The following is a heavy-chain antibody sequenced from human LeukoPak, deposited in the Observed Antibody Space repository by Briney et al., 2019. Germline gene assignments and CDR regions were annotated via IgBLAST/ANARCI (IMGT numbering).Heavy chain of an antibody. Sequence: GGSLRLSCAASGFTFSRNSMNWVRQAPGKGLEWVSSISTSSSYIYYADSVKGRFTISRDNAKKSLYLQMNSLRADDTAVYFCAIGADYCFPNWGQGTLVTVSS. CDR1: GFTFSRNS. V-gene: IGHV3-21*01. CDR2: ISTSSSYI. CDR3: AIGADYCFPN. J-gene: IGHJ4*02. D-gene: IGHD2/OR15-2a*01.